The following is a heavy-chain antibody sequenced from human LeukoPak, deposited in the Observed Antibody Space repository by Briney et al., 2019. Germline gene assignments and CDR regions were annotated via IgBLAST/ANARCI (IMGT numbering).Heavy chain of an antibody. CDR2: ISYDGSNK. Sequence: PGRSLTLSCAASGFTFSSYGMHWVRQAPGKGLEWVAVISYDGSNKYYADSVKGRFTISRDNSKNTLYLQMNSLRAEDTAVYYCAKTDLTYYYDSSGYYPDYWGQGTLVTVSS. CDR1: GFTFSSYG. CDR3: AKTDLTYYYDSSGYYPDY. V-gene: IGHV3-30*18. J-gene: IGHJ4*02. D-gene: IGHD3-22*01.